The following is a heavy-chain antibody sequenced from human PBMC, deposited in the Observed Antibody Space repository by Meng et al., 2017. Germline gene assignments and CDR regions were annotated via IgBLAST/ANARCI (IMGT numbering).Heavy chain of an antibody. CDR3: ARGLDAFDI. CDR2: IYYSGST. CDR1: GGSISSYY. V-gene: IGHV4-59*01. Sequence: SQTMSLTCTVSGGSISSYYWSWIRQRPGKGLEWIGYIYYSGSTHYNPSIKSRVTITVDTSKTQFSLKLRSVTAAAPAVYYCARGLDAFDIWGQGTMVTVSS. D-gene: IGHD3-16*01. J-gene: IGHJ3*02.